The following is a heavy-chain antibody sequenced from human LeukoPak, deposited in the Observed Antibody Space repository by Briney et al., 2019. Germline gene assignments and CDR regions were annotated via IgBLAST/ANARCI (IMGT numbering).Heavy chain of an antibody. V-gene: IGHV4-59*08. Sequence: SETLSLTCTVSGGSISSNYWSWIRQPPGKGLEWIGYIYYSGSTNYNPSPKSRVTISVDTSKNQFSLKLSSVTAADTAVYYCARGAGSSWSAWFDPWGQGTLVTVSS. CDR3: ARGAGSSWSAWFDP. J-gene: IGHJ5*02. CDR2: IYYSGST. CDR1: GGSISSNY. D-gene: IGHD6-13*01.